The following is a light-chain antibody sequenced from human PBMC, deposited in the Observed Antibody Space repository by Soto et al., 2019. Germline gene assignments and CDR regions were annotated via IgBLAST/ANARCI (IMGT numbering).Light chain of an antibody. CDR1: QGISSY. V-gene: IGKV1-9*01. CDR2: AAS. J-gene: IGKJ5*01. CDR3: QQTYMTPIT. Sequence: IQLTQSPASLSSSVGGRVSMTCGASQGISSYLAWYQQKPGKAPKLLIYAASTLQSGVPSRFSGSGSGTDFTLTISSLQPEDFATYYCQQTYMTPITFGQGTRLEI.